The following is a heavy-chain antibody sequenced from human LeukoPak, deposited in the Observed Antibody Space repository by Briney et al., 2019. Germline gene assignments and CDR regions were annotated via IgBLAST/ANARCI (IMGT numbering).Heavy chain of an antibody. V-gene: IGHV3-48*03. CDR2: ISTTGRTI. Sequence: GGSLRLSCAASGFAFSGYEMNWVRQAPGEGLEWISYISTTGRTIYYADSVKGRLTISRDNGKNSLYLQMNSLRAEDAAVYYCATTPGAYYYYHMDVWGQGTTVTVSS. D-gene: IGHD3-10*01. CDR1: GFAFSGYE. CDR3: ATTPGAYYYYHMDV. J-gene: IGHJ6*02.